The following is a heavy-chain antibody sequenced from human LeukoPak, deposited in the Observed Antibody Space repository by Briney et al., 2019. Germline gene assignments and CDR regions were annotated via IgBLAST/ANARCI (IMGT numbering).Heavy chain of an antibody. CDR3: ARDYSSGWYGAFDI. J-gene: IGHJ3*02. V-gene: IGHV1-3*01. CDR1: GYTFTSYA. Sequence: ASVKVSCKASGYTFTSYAMHWVRQAPGQRLEWMGWINAGNGNTKYSQKFQGRVTITGDTSASTAYMELSSLRSEDTAVYYCARDYSSGWYGAFDIWGQGTMVTVSS. CDR2: INAGNGNT. D-gene: IGHD6-19*01.